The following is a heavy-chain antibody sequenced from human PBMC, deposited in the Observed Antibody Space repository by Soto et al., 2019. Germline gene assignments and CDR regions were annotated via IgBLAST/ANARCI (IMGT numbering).Heavy chain of an antibody. CDR1: GGSISSGGYY. CDR3: ARRQEGYGSGSDFDY. V-gene: IGHV4-31*03. J-gene: IGHJ4*02. D-gene: IGHD3-10*01. CDR2: IYYSGST. Sequence: QVQLQESGPGLVKPSQTLSLTCTVSGGSISSGGYYWSWIRQHPGKGLEWIGYIYYSGSTYYNPSRKSRVTTSVDTPKNQFSLKLRSVTAADTAVYYCARRQEGYGSGSDFDYWGQGTLVTVSS.